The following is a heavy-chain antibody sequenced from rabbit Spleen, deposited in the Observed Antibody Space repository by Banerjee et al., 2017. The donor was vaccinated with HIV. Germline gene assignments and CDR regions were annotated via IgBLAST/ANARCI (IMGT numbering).Heavy chain of an antibody. V-gene: IGHV1S40*01. CDR2: INTATGKA. Sequence: QSLEESGGDLVKPGASLTLTCTASGFSFSPNYYMCWVRQAPGKGLEWIACINTATGKAVYASWAKGRFTISKTSSTTVTLQLTSLTAADTATYFCARDSGSSFSSYGMDLWGPGTLVTVS. CDR1: GFSFSPNYY. CDR3: ARDSGSSFSSYGMDL. D-gene: IGHD8-1*01. J-gene: IGHJ6*01.